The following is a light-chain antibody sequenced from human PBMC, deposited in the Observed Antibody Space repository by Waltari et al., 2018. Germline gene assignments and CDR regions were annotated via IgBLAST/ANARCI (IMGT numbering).Light chain of an antibody. CDR3: QQANSYPRT. CDR2: AAS. V-gene: IGKV1-9*01. CDR1: QATGRS. J-gene: IGKJ2*01. Sequence: DIRLTQSPSFLSASVGDRVTISCLASQATGRSFAWYQQKPGNAPRLLFYAASTLEGGVPPRFSGSGSGTEFTLTISSLQPEDFATYYCQQANSYPRTFGQGTKLEI.